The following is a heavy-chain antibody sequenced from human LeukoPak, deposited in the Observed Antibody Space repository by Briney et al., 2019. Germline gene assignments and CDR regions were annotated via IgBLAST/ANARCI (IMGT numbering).Heavy chain of an antibody. CDR2: VTHGGST. Sequence: SETLSLTCAVHGGSFNSYSWSWIRQPPGKGLEWIGEVTHGGSTNYNPSLKSRVTISVDTSRNQFSLKLTSVTAADRGVYYCARESYLDWFDPWSQRTLVTVSS. V-gene: IGHV4-34*01. CDR3: ARESYLDWFDP. J-gene: IGHJ5*02. D-gene: IGHD3-10*01. CDR1: GGSFNSYS.